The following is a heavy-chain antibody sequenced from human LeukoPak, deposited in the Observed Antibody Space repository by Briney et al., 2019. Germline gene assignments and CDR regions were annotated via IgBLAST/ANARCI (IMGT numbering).Heavy chain of an antibody. CDR1: GFTFSNYV. D-gene: IGHD4-23*01. Sequence: GGSLRLSCAASGFTFSNYVMNWVRQAPGKGLEWVSTISASGGTTFYADSVKGRFTISRDNSKNTLYLQMNSLRAEDTAVFYCARDLNGGISNYFDYWGQGTLVTVSS. CDR2: ISASGGTT. CDR3: ARDLNGGISNYFDY. V-gene: IGHV3-23*01. J-gene: IGHJ4*02.